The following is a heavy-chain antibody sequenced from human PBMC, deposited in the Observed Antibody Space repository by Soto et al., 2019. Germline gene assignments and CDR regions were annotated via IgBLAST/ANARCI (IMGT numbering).Heavy chain of an antibody. Sequence: SVKVSCKASGGTFSTFGISWVRQAPGQGLEWMGGIIPFFGTTRYSQKFEDRITITADASTNTVYMDLRSLTSEDTAIYYCAKSAPMDAGDKYYYDFWGQGALVTVSS. D-gene: IGHD4-17*01. CDR1: GGTFSTFG. CDR3: AKSAPMDAGDKYYYDF. V-gene: IGHV1-69*13. J-gene: IGHJ4*02. CDR2: IIPFFGTT.